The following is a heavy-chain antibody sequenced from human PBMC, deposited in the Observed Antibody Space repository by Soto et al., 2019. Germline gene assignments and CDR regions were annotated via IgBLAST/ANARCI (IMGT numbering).Heavy chain of an antibody. CDR3: ARVRGNQLRGWFDP. V-gene: IGHV4-31*03. D-gene: IGHD2-2*01. CDR2: IYHSGTT. Sequence: QVQLQESGPGLVKPSQTLSLICTVSGGSISSGGYYWSWIRQHPGKGLEWIGYIYHSGTTYYNPSLKSRVTISVDTSKNQFSLKLTSVTAAYTAVYYCARVRGNQLRGWFDPWGQGTLVTVSS. J-gene: IGHJ5*02. CDR1: GGSISSGGYY.